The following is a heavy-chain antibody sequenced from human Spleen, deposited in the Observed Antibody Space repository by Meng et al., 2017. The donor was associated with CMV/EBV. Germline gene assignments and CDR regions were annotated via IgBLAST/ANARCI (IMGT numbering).Heavy chain of an antibody. D-gene: IGHD3-10*01. V-gene: IGHV2-5*02. CDR2: IYWDDDK. CDR3: AHSSPRGGWFDP. Sequence: ITLKEAGPTLVKPTQTLTLTCTFSGFSLSTSGVGVGWIRQPPGKALEWLALIYWDDDKRYSPSLKSRLTITKDTSKNQVVLTMTNMDLVDTATYYCAHSSPRGGWFDPWGQGTLVTVSS. J-gene: IGHJ5*02. CDR1: GFSLSTSGVG.